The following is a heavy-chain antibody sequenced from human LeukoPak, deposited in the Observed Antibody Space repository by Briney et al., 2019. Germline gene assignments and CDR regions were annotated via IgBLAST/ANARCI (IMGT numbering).Heavy chain of an antibody. CDR2: IYYSGST. Sequence: SETLSLTCTVSGGSISSYYWSWIRQPPGKGLEWIGYIYYSGSTNYNPSLKSRVTISVDTSKNQFSLKLSSVTAADTAVYYCARDFRSGSYSYYYYYMDVWGQGTLVTVSS. D-gene: IGHD3-10*01. V-gene: IGHV4-59*01. CDR1: GGSISSYY. CDR3: ARDFRSGSYSYYYYYMDV. J-gene: IGHJ6*03.